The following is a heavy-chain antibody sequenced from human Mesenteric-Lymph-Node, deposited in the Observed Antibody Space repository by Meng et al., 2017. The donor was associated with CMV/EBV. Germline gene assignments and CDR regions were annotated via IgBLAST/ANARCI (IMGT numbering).Heavy chain of an antibody. J-gene: IGHJ4*02. D-gene: IGHD6-19*01. CDR1: GFTFRNYP. Sequence: FAASGFTFRNYPMHWVRQAPGKGLEWVALISYDGNYKFFADSVKGRFTISRDNSKNTMSLQMNSLRLEDTAVYYCATYRSGWYYFDHWGQGTLVTVSS. CDR2: ISYDGNYK. CDR3: ATYRSGWYYFDH. V-gene: IGHV3-30*04.